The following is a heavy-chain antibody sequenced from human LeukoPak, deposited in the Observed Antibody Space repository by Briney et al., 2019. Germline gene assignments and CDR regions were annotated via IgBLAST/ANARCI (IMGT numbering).Heavy chain of an antibody. CDR1: GFTFSTYW. Sequence: GGSLRLSCAASGFTFSTYWMHWVRQAPGKGLVWVSRIKSDGSVTTYADFVKGRFTVSRDNAKNTLYLQMSSLRAEDTAMYFCARVGGRGSIGGDCWGQGTLVTVSS. D-gene: IGHD3-10*01. V-gene: IGHV3-74*03. CDR2: IKSDGSVT. CDR3: ARVGGRGSIGGDC. J-gene: IGHJ4*02.